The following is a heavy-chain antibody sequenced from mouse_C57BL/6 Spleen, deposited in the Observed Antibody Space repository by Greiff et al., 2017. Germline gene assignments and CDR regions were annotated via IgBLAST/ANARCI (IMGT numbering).Heavy chain of an antibody. V-gene: IGHV5-4*01. CDR2: ISDGGSYT. Sequence: QVESGGGLVKPGGSLKLSCAASGFTFSSYAMSWVRQTPEKRLEWVATISDGGSYTYYPDNVKGRFTISRDNAKNKLYLQMSHLKSEDTAMYYCASDRGYDEWVYCAMDYWGQGTSVTVSS. D-gene: IGHD2-2*01. CDR3: ASDRGYDEWVYCAMDY. J-gene: IGHJ4*01. CDR1: GFTFSSYA.